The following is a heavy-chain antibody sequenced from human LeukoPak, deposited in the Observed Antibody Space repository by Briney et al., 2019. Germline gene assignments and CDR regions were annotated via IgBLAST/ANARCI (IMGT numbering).Heavy chain of an antibody. CDR2: IKQDGSEK. CDR3: AGQSIAVAVNAFDI. Sequence: PGGSLRLSCAASGFTFSSYWMSWVRQAPGKGLEWVANIKQDGSEKYYVDSVKGRFTISRDNAKNSLYLQMSSLRAEDTAVYYCAGQSIAVAVNAFDIWGQGTMVTVSS. D-gene: IGHD6-19*01. J-gene: IGHJ3*02. CDR1: GFTFSSYW. V-gene: IGHV3-7*01.